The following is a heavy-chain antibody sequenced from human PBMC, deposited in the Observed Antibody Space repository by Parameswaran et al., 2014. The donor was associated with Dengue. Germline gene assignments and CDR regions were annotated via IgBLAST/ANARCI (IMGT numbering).Heavy chain of an antibody. J-gene: IGHJ5*02. D-gene: IGHD2-8*01. Sequence: RWIRQPPGKGLEWIGDIYHSGSTNYNPSLKSRVTISVDKSKNQFSLKLSSVTAADTAMYYCARVGVGWFDPWGQGNPGHRLL. CDR3: ARVGVGWFDP. V-gene: IGHV4-4*02. CDR2: IYHSGST.